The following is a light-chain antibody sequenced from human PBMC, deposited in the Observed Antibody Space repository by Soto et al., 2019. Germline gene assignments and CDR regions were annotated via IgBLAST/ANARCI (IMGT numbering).Light chain of an antibody. CDR3: QQYASYST. V-gene: IGKV1-39*01. Sequence: DIQMTQSPSSLSASVGDRVTITCRASQSISSYLNWYQQKPGKAPKLLIYAASSLQSGVPSRFSGSGSGTDFTLTISSLQPDDFATYFCQQYASYSTFGQGTRLEIK. CDR2: AAS. J-gene: IGKJ5*01. CDR1: QSISSY.